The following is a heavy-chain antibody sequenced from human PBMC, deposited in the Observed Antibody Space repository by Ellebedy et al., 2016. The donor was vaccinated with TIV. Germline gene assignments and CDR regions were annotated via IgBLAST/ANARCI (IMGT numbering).Heavy chain of an antibody. CDR2: ISAYNGNT. V-gene: IGHV1-18*04. Sequence: AASVKVSCKASGYIFSGYGISWVRQAPGQGLEWMGWISAYNGNTSHARKLQGSVTMTTDTSTSTAYMELRSLRSDDTAVYYCAREYFSPSVLLWFGESNPALLYNGMDVWGQGTTVTVSS. CDR1: GYIFSGYG. CDR3: AREYFSPSVLLWFGESNPALLYNGMDV. J-gene: IGHJ6*02. D-gene: IGHD3-10*01.